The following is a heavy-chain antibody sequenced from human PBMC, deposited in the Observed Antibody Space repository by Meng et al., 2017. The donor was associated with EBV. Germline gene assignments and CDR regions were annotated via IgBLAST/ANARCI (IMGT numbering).Heavy chain of an antibody. Sequence: QGEWGQLGAGGKKPGASVKVSCKASGYTFTGYYMHWVRQAPGQGLEWMGRINPNSGGTNYAQKFQGRVTMTRDTSISTAYMELSRLRSDDTAVYYCARVGIAVAGTGDYWGQGTLVTVSS. V-gene: IGHV1-2*06. CDR1: GYTFTGYY. D-gene: IGHD6-19*01. CDR3: ARVGIAVAGTGDY. CDR2: INPNSGGT. J-gene: IGHJ4*02.